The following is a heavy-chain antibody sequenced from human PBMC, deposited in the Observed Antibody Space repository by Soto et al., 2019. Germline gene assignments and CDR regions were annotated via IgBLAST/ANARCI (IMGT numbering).Heavy chain of an antibody. CDR2: MFYGVST. D-gene: IGHD6-19*01. V-gene: IGHV4-39*01. CDR3: ARLPSRQLLDY. J-gene: IGHJ4*02. CDR1: GSSINSSGYY. Sequence: WETLSLTCTVSGSSINSSGYYWGWIRQPPGKGLEWIGSMFYGVSTYYNPSLKSRVTVSVDASKNQFSLTLRSVTAADTAVYYCARLPSRQLLDYWGQGTLVTVSS.